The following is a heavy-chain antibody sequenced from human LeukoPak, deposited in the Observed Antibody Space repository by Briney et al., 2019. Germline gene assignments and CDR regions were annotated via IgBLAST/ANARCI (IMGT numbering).Heavy chain of an antibody. V-gene: IGHV3-53*01. Sequence: QAGGSLRLSCTASGLTVSSNCMSWVRQAPGKGLEWVSFIYSGGNTYYADSVKGRFTISRDNSKNTFHLQMNSLRAEDTAVYYCAREAGESGWFDPWGQGTLVTVSS. CDR3: AREAGESGWFDP. J-gene: IGHJ5*02. CDR1: GLTVSSNC. CDR2: IYSGGNT. D-gene: IGHD3-10*01.